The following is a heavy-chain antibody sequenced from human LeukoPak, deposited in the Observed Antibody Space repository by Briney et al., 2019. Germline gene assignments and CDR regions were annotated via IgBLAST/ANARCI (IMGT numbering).Heavy chain of an antibody. Sequence: GGSLRLSCAAPGFTFSKYWMLWVRQAPGKGLESISRINTDGTVTTYADSVKGRFTVSRDNADNTMFLQMNSVRDEDTAVYYCATKQWLAPPPDSWGQGTPVTVSS. D-gene: IGHD6-19*01. CDR1: GFTFSKYW. CDR3: ATKQWLAPPPDS. J-gene: IGHJ4*02. V-gene: IGHV3-74*01. CDR2: INTDGTVT.